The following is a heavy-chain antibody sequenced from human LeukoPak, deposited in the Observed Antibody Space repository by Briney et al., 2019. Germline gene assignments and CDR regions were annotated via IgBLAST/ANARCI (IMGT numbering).Heavy chain of an antibody. V-gene: IGHV4-59*01. CDR2: IYYSGST. CDR3: ARDRVYGMDV. D-gene: IGHD3-10*01. J-gene: IGHJ6*02. Sequence: SETLSLTCTVSGGSISSYYWSWIRQPPGKGLEWIGYIYYSGSTDYNPSLKSRVTISVDTSKNQFSLKLGSVTAADTAVYYCARDRVYGMDVWGQGTTVTVSS. CDR1: GGSISSYY.